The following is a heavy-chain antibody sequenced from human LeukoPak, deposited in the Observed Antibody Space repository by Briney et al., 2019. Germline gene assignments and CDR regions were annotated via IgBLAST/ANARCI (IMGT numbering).Heavy chain of an antibody. Sequence: SETLSLTCAVSGYSISSGYYWGWIRQSPGKGLEWIGSIYHSGSTYYNPSLESRVTISVDTSKNQFSLKLSSVTAADTAVYYCARSPLLDFWSGYYEDYYYYMDVWGKGTTVTVSS. CDR1: GYSISSGYY. J-gene: IGHJ6*03. D-gene: IGHD3-3*01. CDR3: ARSPLLDFWSGYYEDYYYYMDV. CDR2: IYHSGST. V-gene: IGHV4-38-2*01.